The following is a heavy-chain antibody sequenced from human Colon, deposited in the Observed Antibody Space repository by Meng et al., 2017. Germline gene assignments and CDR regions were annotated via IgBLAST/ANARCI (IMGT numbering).Heavy chain of an antibody. CDR1: GFTFRDYY. Sequence: GQVVDVGGGLFTPGVSLRIACAASGFTFRDYYMTWICQAAGKGLEWVSHISSSGKIIDYEDSVKGRFTIFRDNDNNSLYLQMDSLTADDTAVYYCARDHGTGLDHWGQGALVTVSS. V-gene: IGHV3-11*01. CDR3: ARDHGTGLDH. J-gene: IGHJ4*02. D-gene: IGHD1-14*01. CDR2: ISSSGKII.